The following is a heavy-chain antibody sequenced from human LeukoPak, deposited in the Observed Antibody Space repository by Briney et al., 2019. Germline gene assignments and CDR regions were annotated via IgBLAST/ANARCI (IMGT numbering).Heavy chain of an antibody. D-gene: IGHD4-17*01. J-gene: IGHJ5*02. CDR2: INPNSGGT. Sequence: ASVKVSCMASGYIFTAYYMHWVRQAPGQGLEWMGWINPNSGGTHYAQKFQGRVTMTRDTSISTAYMELSGLTSDDTAVYFCARVRDYSDSPFNWFDAWGQGTLVIVSS. CDR3: ARVRDYSDSPFNWFDA. CDR1: GYIFTAYY. V-gene: IGHV1-2*02.